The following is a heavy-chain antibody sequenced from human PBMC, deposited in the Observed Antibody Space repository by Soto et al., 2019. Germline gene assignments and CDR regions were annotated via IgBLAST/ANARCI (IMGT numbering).Heavy chain of an antibody. D-gene: IGHD3-22*01. V-gene: IGHV3-13*01. J-gene: IGHJ6*02. Sequence: GGSLRLSCAASGFTFSSYDMHWVRQATGKGLEWVSAIGTAGDTYYPGSVKGRFTISRENAKNSLYLQMNSLRAEDTAVYYCAREVHLDSSGYSLPYGMDVWGQGTTVTVSS. CDR2: IGTAGDT. CDR3: AREVHLDSSGYSLPYGMDV. CDR1: GFTFSSYD.